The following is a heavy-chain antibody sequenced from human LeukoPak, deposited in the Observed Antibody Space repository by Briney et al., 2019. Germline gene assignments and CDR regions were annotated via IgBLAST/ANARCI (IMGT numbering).Heavy chain of an antibody. J-gene: IGHJ4*02. CDR1: GYSFTNYC. CDR3: ARGDTAMASVDY. V-gene: IGHV5-10-1*01. CDR2: IDPSDSYT. D-gene: IGHD5-18*01. Sequence: GESLRISCKGSGYSFTNYCISWVRQMPGKGLEWMGRIDPSDSYTNYSPSFQGHVTISADKSISIAYLKWSSLKASDTAMYYCARGDTAMASVDYWGQGTLVTVSS.